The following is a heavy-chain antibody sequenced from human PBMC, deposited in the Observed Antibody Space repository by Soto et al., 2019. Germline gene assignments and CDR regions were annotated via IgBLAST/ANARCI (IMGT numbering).Heavy chain of an antibody. CDR1: GFTFSSYG. Sequence: GSLRLSCAASGFTFSSYGMHWVRQAPGKGLEWVAVISYDGSNKYYADSVKGRFTISRDNSKNTLCLQMNSLRAEDTAVYYCAKVSGSYRAHPFDYWGQGTLVTVSS. J-gene: IGHJ4*02. V-gene: IGHV3-30*18. CDR2: ISYDGSNK. CDR3: AKVSGSYRAHPFDY. D-gene: IGHD1-26*01.